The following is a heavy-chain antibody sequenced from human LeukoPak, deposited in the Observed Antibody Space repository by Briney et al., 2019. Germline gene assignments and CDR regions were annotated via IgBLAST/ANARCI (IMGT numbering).Heavy chain of an antibody. CDR2: INLNSGGT. CDR1: GYTSTGYY. V-gene: IGHV1-2*06. Sequence: GASVKVSCKASGYTSTGYYMHWVRQAPGQGLEWMGRINLNSGGTNYAQKFQGRVTMTRDTSISTAYMELSRLRSDDTAVYYCARVSLTGYYLSWGQGTLVTVSS. D-gene: IGHD3-9*01. J-gene: IGHJ5*02. CDR3: ARVSLTGYYLS.